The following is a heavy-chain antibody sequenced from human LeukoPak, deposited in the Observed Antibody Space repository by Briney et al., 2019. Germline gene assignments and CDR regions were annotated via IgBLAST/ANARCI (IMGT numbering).Heavy chain of an antibody. D-gene: IGHD7-27*01. J-gene: IGHJ5*02. V-gene: IGHV4-34*01. Sequence: SETLSLTCAVYGGSFSGYYWSWIRQPPGKGLEWIGEVNHSGSTNYNPSLKSRVTISVDTSKNQFSLKLSSVTAADTAVYYCARAQSGVVSWGQGTLVTVSS. CDR1: GGSFSGYY. CDR3: ARAQSGVVS. CDR2: VNHSGST.